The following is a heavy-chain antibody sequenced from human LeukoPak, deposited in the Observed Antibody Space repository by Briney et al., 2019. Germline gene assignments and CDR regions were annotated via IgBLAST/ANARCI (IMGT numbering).Heavy chain of an antibody. CDR2: ISNSSSYI. V-gene: IGHV3-21*01. D-gene: IGHD2-15*01. CDR1: GFTFSSYS. Sequence: GGSLRLSCAASGFTFSSYSMNWVRQAPGKGLEWVSSISNSSSYIYYADSVKGRFTISRDNAKNSLYLQMNSLRAEDTAVYYCARVPGGYCSGGSCYLGYYYMDVWGKGTTVTVSS. J-gene: IGHJ6*03. CDR3: ARVPGGYCSGGSCYLGYYYMDV.